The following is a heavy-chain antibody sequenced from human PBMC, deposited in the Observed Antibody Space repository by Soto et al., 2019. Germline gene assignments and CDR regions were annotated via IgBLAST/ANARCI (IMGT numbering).Heavy chain of an antibody. CDR3: ARHRIEVVWRGFDF. CDR2: SSYNGGT. Sequence: KPSETLSLTCTVSTDSSSFTNSYWGWIRQPPGKGLQWIGSSSYNGGTFYNPSLKGRVVISFDTSKKQSSLQVTSVTAADTAVCFCARHRIEVVWRGFDFWGQGSPVTVSS. J-gene: IGHJ4*02. CDR1: TDSSSFTNSY. V-gene: IGHV4-39*01. D-gene: IGHD3-10*01.